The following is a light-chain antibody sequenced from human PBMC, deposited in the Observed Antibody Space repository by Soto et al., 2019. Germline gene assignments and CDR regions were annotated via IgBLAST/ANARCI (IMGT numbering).Light chain of an antibody. CDR2: DAS. CDR1: QSVSSR. J-gene: IGKJ5*01. CDR3: QQYVTSAIT. V-gene: IGKV3-20*01. Sequence: EIVLTQSPGTLTLSPGERAPLSCRASQSVSSRLAWYQQKPGQAPRLLISDASSRATGIPDRFSGSGSGTDFTLTISSLESEDFALYYCQQYVTSAITFGQGTRLEIK.